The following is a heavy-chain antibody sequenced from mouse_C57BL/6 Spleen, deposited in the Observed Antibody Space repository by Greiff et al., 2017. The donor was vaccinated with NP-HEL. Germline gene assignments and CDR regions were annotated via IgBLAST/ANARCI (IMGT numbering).Heavy chain of an antibody. V-gene: IGHV1-64*01. Sequence: QVQLQQPGAELVKPGASVKLSCKASGYTFTSYWMHWVKQRPGQGLEWIGMIHPNSGSTNYNEKFKSKATLTVDKSSSTAYMQLSSLTSEDSAVYYCARRTWTLPFAYWGQGTLVTVSA. CDR1: GYTFTSYW. J-gene: IGHJ3*01. CDR3: ARRTWTLPFAY. CDR2: IHPNSGST.